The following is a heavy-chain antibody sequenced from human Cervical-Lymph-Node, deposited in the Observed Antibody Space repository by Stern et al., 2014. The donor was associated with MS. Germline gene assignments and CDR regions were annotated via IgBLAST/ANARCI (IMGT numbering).Heavy chain of an antibody. V-gene: IGHV3-66*04. CDR3: ARPAPNYDSGDY. D-gene: IGHD3-16*01. CDR2: IYSSGRT. CDR1: GITVGNNF. Sequence: EVQLEESGGGLVQPGGSLTLSCAASGITVGNNFMSWVRQAPGKGLQWVSLIYSSGRTHYVDSVKGRFTISRDSSKNTLYLQMNSLRGEDTAVYYCARPAPNYDSGDYWGQGTLVTVSS. J-gene: IGHJ4*02.